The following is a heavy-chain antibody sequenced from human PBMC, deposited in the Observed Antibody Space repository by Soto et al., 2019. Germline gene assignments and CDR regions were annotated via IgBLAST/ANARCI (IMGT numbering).Heavy chain of an antibody. D-gene: IGHD4-17*01. J-gene: IGHJ4*02. Sequence: ASVKVSCKTSGYTFTNYYMHWVRQAPGQGLEWMGRINVNNGNTNYAQKLQGRVTMTTDTSTSTAYMELRSLRSDDTAVYYCARDLTVTTLPSDYWGQGALVTVSS. V-gene: IGHV1-18*04. CDR3: ARDLTVTTLPSDY. CDR2: INVNNGNT. CDR1: GYTFTNYY.